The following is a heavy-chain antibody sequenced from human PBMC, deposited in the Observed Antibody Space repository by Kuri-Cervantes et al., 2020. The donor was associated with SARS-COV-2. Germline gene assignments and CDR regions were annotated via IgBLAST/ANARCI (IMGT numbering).Heavy chain of an antibody. Sequence: KISCKASGYTFTGYYMHWVRQAPGQGLEWMGWINPNSGGTNYAQKFQGRVIMTRDTPISTAYMELSRLRSDDTAVYYCASNGNYWYYGMDVWGQGTTVTVSS. J-gene: IGHJ6*02. CDR3: ASNGNYWYYGMDV. V-gene: IGHV1-2*02. CDR2: INPNSGGT. CDR1: GYTFTGYY. D-gene: IGHD4-17*01.